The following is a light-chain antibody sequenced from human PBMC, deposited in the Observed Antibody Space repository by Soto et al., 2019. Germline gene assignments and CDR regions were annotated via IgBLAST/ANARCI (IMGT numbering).Light chain of an antibody. CDR3: LQHHSYPQT. CDR1: QDIAIY. V-gene: IGKV1-17*01. J-gene: IGKJ1*01. Sequence: DIQMTQYPSALSASVGDRVTMTCRASQDIAIYLAWYQQKPGKAPKRLIYAVSSLQSEVPSRFSGSGSGTEFTLTISSLQPEDVATYYCLQHHSYPQTFGQGTKVDIK. CDR2: AVS.